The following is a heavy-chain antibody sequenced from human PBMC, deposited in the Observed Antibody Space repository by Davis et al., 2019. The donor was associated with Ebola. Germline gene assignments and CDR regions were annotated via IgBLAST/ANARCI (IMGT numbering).Heavy chain of an antibody. CDR3: AKGRYQLLLSPGMDV. Sequence: SLKISCAASGFSVSSNYMSWVRQAPGKGLEWVSGISWNSGSIGYADSVKGRFTISRDNAKNSLYLQMNSLRAEDTALYYCAKGRYQLLLSPGMDVWGQGTTVTVSS. J-gene: IGHJ6*02. D-gene: IGHD2-2*01. CDR2: ISWNSGSI. V-gene: IGHV3-9*01. CDR1: GFSVSSNY.